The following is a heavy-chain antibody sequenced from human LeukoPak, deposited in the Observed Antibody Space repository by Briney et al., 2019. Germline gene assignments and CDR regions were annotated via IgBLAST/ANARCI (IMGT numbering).Heavy chain of an antibody. CDR2: INPSGGST. CDR1: GYTFTSYF. J-gene: IGHJ4*02. CDR3: AREDSSSYNAFDN. Sequence: ASVKVSCKASGYTFTSYFMHWVRQAHGQGLEWMGIINPSGGSTTYARKFQGRVTMTWDTSTSTVYMELSSLRSEDTAVYYCAREDSSSYNAFDNWGQGTLVTVSS. V-gene: IGHV1-46*01. D-gene: IGHD3-10*01.